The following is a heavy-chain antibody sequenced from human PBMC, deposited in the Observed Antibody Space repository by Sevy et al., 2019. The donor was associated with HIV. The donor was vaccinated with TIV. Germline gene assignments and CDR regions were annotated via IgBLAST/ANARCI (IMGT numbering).Heavy chain of an antibody. D-gene: IGHD2-8*01. CDR2: FNPLTGGT. V-gene: IGHV1-2*06. Sequence: ASVKVSCKASGYTFTDNFLHWVRQAPGQGLEWMGRFNPLTGGTKFAQKFQGRVSMTRDTSITTAYMEVRRLRFDDTAVYWCASGAGRIQYGVFDYGGQGSLVTVSS. CDR1: GYTFTDNF. CDR3: ASGAGRIQYGVFDY. J-gene: IGHJ4*02.